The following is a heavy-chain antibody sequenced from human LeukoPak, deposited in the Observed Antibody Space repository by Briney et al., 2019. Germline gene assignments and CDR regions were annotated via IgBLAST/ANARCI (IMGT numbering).Heavy chain of an antibody. Sequence: PSETLSLTCAVYGGSFSGCYWSWIRQPPGKGLEWIGEINHSGSTNYNPSLKSRVTISVDTSKNQFSLKLSSVTAADTAVYYCARRLTDSSGYYYVDYWGQGTLVTVSS. V-gene: IGHV4-34*01. CDR1: GGSFSGCY. J-gene: IGHJ4*02. D-gene: IGHD3-22*01. CDR3: ARRLTDSSGYYYVDY. CDR2: INHSGST.